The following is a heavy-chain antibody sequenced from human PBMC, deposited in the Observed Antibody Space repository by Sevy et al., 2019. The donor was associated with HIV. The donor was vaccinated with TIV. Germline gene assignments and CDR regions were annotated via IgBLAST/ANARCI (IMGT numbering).Heavy chain of an antibody. CDR3: ANDTTYYDFWSGSY. CDR1: GFTFSSYA. V-gene: IGHV3-23*01. CDR2: ISGSGGST. Sequence: GGSLRLSCAASGFTFSSYAMSWVRHAPGKGLEWVSAISGSGGSTYYADSVKGRFTISRDNSKNTLYLQMNSLRAEDTAVYYCANDTTYYDFWSGSYWGQGTLVTVSS. J-gene: IGHJ4*02. D-gene: IGHD3-3*01.